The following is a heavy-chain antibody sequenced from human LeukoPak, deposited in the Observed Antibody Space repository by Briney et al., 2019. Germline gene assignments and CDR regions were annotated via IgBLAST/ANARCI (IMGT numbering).Heavy chain of an antibody. CDR3: AREGYDILTGYHPPDY. J-gene: IGHJ4*02. CDR2: IYPGDSDT. D-gene: IGHD3-9*01. CDR1: GYSFTSYW. V-gene: IGHV5-51*01. Sequence: GESLKISCKGSGYSFTSYWIGWVRQMPGKGLEWMGIIYPGDSDTRYSSSFQGQVTISADKSISTAYLQWSSLKASDTAMHYCAREGYDILTGYHPPDYWGQGTLVTVSS.